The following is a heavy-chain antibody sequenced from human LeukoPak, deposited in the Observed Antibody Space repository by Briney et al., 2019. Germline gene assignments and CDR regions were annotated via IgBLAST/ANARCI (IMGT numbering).Heavy chain of an antibody. CDR2: IIPIFGTA. CDR1: GYTFTSYY. D-gene: IGHD1-26*01. J-gene: IGHJ4*02. Sequence: GASVKVSCKASGYTFTSYYMHWVRQAPGQGLEWMGGIIPIFGTANYAQKFQGRVTITTDESTSTAYMELSSLRSEDTAVYYCARTVGATTTSIDYWGQGTLVTVSS. V-gene: IGHV1-69*05. CDR3: ARTVGATTTSIDY.